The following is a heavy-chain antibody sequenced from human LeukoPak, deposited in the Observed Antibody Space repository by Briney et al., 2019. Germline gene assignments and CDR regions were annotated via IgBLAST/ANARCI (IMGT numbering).Heavy chain of an antibody. CDR3: ARRTDHVDDAFDV. J-gene: IGHJ3*01. CDR2: IIPSLDYA. Sequence: SVTVSCKSSGGPFSNYAINWVRQAPGQGLEWMGRIIPSLDYANYAQIRVKITADKSTATAYMELSDLRYEDTAVYYCARRTDHVDDAFDVWGQGTMVTVSS. V-gene: IGHV1-69*04. D-gene: IGHD3/OR15-3a*01. CDR1: GGPFSNYA.